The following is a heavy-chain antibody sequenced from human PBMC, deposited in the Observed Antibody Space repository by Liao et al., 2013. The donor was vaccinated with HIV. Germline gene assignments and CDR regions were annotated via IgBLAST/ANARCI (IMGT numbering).Heavy chain of an antibody. D-gene: IGHD3-10*01. CDR2: IYSSGST. Sequence: QVQLQESGPGLVKPSQDLSLICTVSGISISSGSDYWSWIRQPAGRTLEWIGRIYSSGSTNYNPSLKSRVTMSVDASKKQFSLRLSSVTAADTAVYYCARSRYGEGTYYGRDFDNWGQGTLVTVSS. V-gene: IGHV4-61*02. CDR1: GISISSGSDY. CDR3: ARSRYGEGTYYGRDFDN. J-gene: IGHJ4*02.